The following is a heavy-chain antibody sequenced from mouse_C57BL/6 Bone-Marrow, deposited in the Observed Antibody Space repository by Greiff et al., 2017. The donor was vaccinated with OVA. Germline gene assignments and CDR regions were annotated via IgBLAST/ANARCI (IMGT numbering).Heavy chain of an antibody. V-gene: IGHV5-12*01. D-gene: IGHD2-4*01. J-gene: IGHJ2*01. CDR2: ISNGGGST. CDR1: GFTFSDYY. CDR3: AGGDYDEGFDY. Sequence: EVMLVESGGGLVQPGGSLKLSCAASGFTFSDYYMYWVRQTPEKRLEWVAYISNGGGSTYYPDTVKGRFTISRDNAKNTLYLQMSRLKSEDTAMYYCAGGDYDEGFDYWGQGTTLTVSS.